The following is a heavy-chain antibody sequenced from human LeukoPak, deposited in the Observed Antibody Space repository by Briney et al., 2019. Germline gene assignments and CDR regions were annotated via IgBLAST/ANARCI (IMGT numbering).Heavy chain of an antibody. Sequence: ASVKVSCKASGYTFTSYYIHWMRQAPGQGLEWMGAINPSGGSTNYAQKLQGSVTMTRDTSTSTVYMELSSLRSEDTAVYYCARSRAFDIWGQGTMVTVSS. V-gene: IGHV1-46*04. CDR1: GYTFTSYY. CDR2: INPSGGST. CDR3: ARSRAFDI. J-gene: IGHJ3*02.